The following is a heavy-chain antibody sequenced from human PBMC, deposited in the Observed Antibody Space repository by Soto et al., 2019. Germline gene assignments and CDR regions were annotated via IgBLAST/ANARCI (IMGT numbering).Heavy chain of an antibody. D-gene: IGHD2-2*02. CDR1: GGSISYYY. CDR3: ATIPATTILTDY. V-gene: IGHV4-59*05. Sequence: SETLSLTCTVSGGSISYYYWSWIRQPPGKGLEWIGSIYYNGNTYYNPSLKSRVTISVDTSKNQFSLKLSSVTAADTAVYYCATIPATTILTDYWGQGTLVTVSS. CDR2: IYYNGNT. J-gene: IGHJ4*02.